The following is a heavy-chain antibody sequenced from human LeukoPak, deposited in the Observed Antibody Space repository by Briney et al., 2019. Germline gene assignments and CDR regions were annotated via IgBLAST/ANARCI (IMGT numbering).Heavy chain of an antibody. CDR1: GGSISSYY. CDR3: ARNRISRYSSSWYYFDY. J-gene: IGHJ4*02. CDR2: IYHSGST. Sequence: SETLSLTCTVSGGSISSYYWSWIRQPPGKGLEWIGYIYHSGSTYYNPSLKSRVTISVDRSKNQFSLKLSSVTAADTAVYYCARNRISRYSSSWYYFDYWGQGTLVTVSS. V-gene: IGHV4-4*09. D-gene: IGHD6-13*01.